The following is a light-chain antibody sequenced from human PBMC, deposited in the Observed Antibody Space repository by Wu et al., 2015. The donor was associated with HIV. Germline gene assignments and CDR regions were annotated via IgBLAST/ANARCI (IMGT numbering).Light chain of an antibody. J-gene: IGKJ1*01. V-gene: IGKV1-27*01. CDR1: QDIDNY. CDR2: GGS. CDR3: QNYNSAPRT. Sequence: DIQMTQSPSSLSAYVGDRVTITCRASQDIDNYLAWYQQKFGKTPKPLIYGGSNLQSGVPSRFSGSGSGAHFTLTINSLQPEDVAIYYCQNYNSAPRTFGQGTSVEIK.